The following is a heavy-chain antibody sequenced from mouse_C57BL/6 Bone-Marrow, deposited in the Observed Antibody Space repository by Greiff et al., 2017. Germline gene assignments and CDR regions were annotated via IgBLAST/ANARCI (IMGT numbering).Heavy chain of an antibody. CDR3: ARGDSFPLDY. V-gene: IGHV5-12*01. D-gene: IGHD3-2*01. Sequence: EVKLVESGGGLVQPGGSLKLSCAASGFTFSDYYMYWVRQTPEKRLEWVAYISNGGGSTYYPDTVKGRFTISRDNAKNTLYLQMSRLKSEDTAMYYCARGDSFPLDYWGQGTSGTVSS. J-gene: IGHJ4*01. CDR2: ISNGGGST. CDR1: GFTFSDYY.